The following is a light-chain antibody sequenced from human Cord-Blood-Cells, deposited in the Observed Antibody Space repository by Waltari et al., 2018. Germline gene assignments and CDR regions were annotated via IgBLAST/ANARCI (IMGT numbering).Light chain of an antibody. J-gene: IGLJ2*01. CDR1: SSDAGGYNY. CDR3: SSYTSSSALV. V-gene: IGLV2-14*01. CDR2: DLI. Sequence: QSALTQPASVSGSPAQSITISCTATSSDAGGYNYVSWYQQHPGKAPKLMIYDLINRVSGVSTRFSGSKSGSTASLTISGLQAEDEADYYCSSYTSSSALVLGGGTKLTVL.